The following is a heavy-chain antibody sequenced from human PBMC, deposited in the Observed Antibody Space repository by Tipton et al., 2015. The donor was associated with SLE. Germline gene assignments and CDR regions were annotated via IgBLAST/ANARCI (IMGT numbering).Heavy chain of an antibody. Sequence: TLSLTCTVSGASISTYYWSWVRQPPGKGLEWIGYVYENDFTNYNPSLKSRVSISRDTSKNQFSLKLTSVTAADTAVYYCARAGAMGAVADYWGQGTLVTVSS. CDR1: GASISTYY. J-gene: IGHJ4*02. D-gene: IGHD1-26*01. CDR3: ARAGAMGAVADY. V-gene: IGHV4-59*12. CDR2: VYENDFT.